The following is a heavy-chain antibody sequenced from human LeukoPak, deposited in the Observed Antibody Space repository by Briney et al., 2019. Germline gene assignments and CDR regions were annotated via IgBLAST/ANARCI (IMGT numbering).Heavy chain of an antibody. CDR1: GGSISSGSYY. CDR2: IYTSGST. V-gene: IGHV4-61*02. D-gene: IGHD3-10*01. CDR3: ARDLYYYGSGSYVGLDY. J-gene: IGHJ4*02. Sequence: SQTLSLTCTVSGGSISSGSYYWSWIRQPAGKGLEWIGRIYTSGSTNYNPSLKSRVTISVGTSKNQFSLKLSSVTAADTAVYYCARDLYYYGSGSYVGLDYWGQGTLVTVSS.